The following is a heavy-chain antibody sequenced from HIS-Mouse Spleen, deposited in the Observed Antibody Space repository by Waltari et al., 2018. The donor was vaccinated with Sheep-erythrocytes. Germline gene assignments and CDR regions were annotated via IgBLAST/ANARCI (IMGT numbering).Heavy chain of an antibody. D-gene: IGHD1-26*01. CDR2: SGTAGDT. CDR1: GFTFSSYD. J-gene: IGHJ3*02. Sequence: EVQLVESGGGLVQPGGSLRLSCAASGFTFSSYDMHWVRQATGKGLEWVAASGTAGDTYYPGSVKGRFTISRENAKNSLYLQMNSLRAGDTAVYYCARANSGSYDDAFDIWGQGTMFTVSS. CDR3: ARANSGSYDDAFDI. V-gene: IGHV3-13*01.